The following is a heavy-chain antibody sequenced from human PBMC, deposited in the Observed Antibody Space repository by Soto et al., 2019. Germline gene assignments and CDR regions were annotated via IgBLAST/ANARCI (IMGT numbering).Heavy chain of an antibody. CDR2: IYYSGST. CDR3: ARVWTVVVTNSAAFDI. V-gene: IGHV4-59*01. CDR1: GGSISSYY. J-gene: IGHJ3*02. D-gene: IGHD2-21*02. Sequence: QVQLQESGPGLVKPSETLSLTCTVSGGSISSYYWSWIRQPPGKGLEWIGYIYYSGSTNYNPSLKSRVTISVDTSKNQFSLKLSSVTAADTAVYYCARVWTVVVTNSAAFDIWGQGTMVTVSS.